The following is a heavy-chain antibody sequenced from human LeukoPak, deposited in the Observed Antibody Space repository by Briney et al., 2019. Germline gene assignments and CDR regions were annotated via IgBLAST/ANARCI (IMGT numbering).Heavy chain of an antibody. CDR3: ARLKSRAGEY. Sequence: SVKVSCKASGCTFSSYAISWVRQAPGQGLEWMGGIIPIVGTANYAQKLQGRVTMTTDTSTSTAYMELSSLRSDDTAVYYCARLKSRAGEYWGQGTLVTVSA. J-gene: IGHJ4*02. D-gene: IGHD1-14*01. CDR1: GCTFSSYA. CDR2: IIPIVGTA. V-gene: IGHV1-69*05.